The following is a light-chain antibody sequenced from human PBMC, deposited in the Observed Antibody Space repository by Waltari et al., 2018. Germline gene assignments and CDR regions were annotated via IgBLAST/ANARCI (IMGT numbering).Light chain of an antibody. CDR3: QQYVISPLT. CDR1: QTVRTTY. CDR2: CAS. J-gene: IGKJ4*01. V-gene: IGKV3-20*01. Sequence: EIVLTQSPGTLSLSPGERATLSCRASQTVRTTYLAWYQQKPGQAPTLLIYCASSRATGIPDMFSGSVSVTDFSLTISSLEPEDFAVYYCQQYVISPLTFGGGTKVEMK.